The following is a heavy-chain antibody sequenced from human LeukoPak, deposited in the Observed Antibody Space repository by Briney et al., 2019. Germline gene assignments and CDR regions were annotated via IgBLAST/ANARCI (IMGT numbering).Heavy chain of an antibody. V-gene: IGHV3-21*01. CDR1: GFTFSSYS. CDR3: GRDLEPTIVVVPAATGDYGMDV. Sequence: GGSLRLSCAASGFTFSSYSMKWVRQAPGKGLEWVSSISTSSSYIYYADSGKGRFTIPRDNATDSLYLQMNRLRAEDTAVYYCGRDLEPTIVVVPAATGDYGMDVWGQGTTVTVSS. D-gene: IGHD2-2*01. CDR2: ISTSSSYI. J-gene: IGHJ6*02.